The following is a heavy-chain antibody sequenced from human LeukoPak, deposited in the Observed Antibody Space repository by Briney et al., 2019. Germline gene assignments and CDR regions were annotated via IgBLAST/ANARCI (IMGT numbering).Heavy chain of an antibody. CDR2: MNPNSGNT. V-gene: IGHV1-8*01. CDR3: ARRFAAAGYLPDY. D-gene: IGHD6-13*01. CDR1: GYTFTSYD. J-gene: IGHJ4*02. Sequence: ASVKVSCKASGYTFTSYDINWVRQAAGQGLEWMGWMNPNSGNTGYAQKFQGRVTMTRNTSISTAYMELSSLRSEDTAVYYCARRFAAAGYLPDYWGQGTLVTVSS.